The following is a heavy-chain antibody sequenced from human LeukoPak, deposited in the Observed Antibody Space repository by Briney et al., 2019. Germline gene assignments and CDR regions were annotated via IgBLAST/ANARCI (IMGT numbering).Heavy chain of an antibody. V-gene: IGHV4-61*01. CDR2: IYYSGST. CDR3: AREESGYCSSTSCYNWFDP. D-gene: IGHD2-2*01. J-gene: IGHJ5*02. Sequence: SETLSLTCTVSGYSISSGYYWGWIRQPPGKGLEWIGYIYYSGSTNYNPSLKSRVTISVDTSKNQFSLKLSSVTAADTAVYYCAREESGYCSSTSCYNWFDPWGQGTLVTVSS. CDR1: GYSISSGYY.